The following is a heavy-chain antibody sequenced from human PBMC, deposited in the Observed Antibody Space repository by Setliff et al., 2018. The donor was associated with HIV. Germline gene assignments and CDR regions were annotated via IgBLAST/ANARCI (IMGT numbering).Heavy chain of an antibody. J-gene: IGHJ6*03. CDR2: IAYDGGDE. V-gene: IGHV3-30*09. CDR3: ARDGPLEGSYRYYYYYMDV. CDR1: GFTFHYYA. D-gene: IGHD3-10*01. Sequence: GGSLRLSCAASGFTFHYYAMHWVRQAPGKGLEWVALIAYDGGDEYFADSVKGRFAISRDYSRNTLHLQMNGLRPEDTAVYYCARDGPLEGSYRYYYYYMDVWGKGTTVTVSS.